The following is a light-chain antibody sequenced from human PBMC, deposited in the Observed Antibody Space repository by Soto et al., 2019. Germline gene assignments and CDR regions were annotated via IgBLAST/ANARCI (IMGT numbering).Light chain of an antibody. V-gene: IGKV3-20*01. CDR3: HQYGSSPAT. J-gene: IGKJ1*01. CDR1: QSISMSY. Sequence: ITLRQSPATLSLSTGERAALSCRASQSISMSYLAWYQQRPGQAPRLLIYGASSRATGIPDRFSGSGSGTDFTLTISRLEPEDFVVYYCHQYGSSPATFGQGTKVDIK. CDR2: GAS.